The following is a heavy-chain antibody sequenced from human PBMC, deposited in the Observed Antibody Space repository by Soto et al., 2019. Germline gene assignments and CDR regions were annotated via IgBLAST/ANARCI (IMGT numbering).Heavy chain of an antibody. J-gene: IGHJ4*02. V-gene: IGHV3-74*01. Sequence: EVQLVESGGGLVQPGGSLTLSCAASGFTFSSYWMHWVRQAPGKGLVWVARIKSDGSGTIYADSVKGRLTISRDNARNTLYLQRNSLRDEDTAVYFCARGDGDYYDGNGYLGRHWGQGTLVTVSS. CDR1: GFTFSSYW. D-gene: IGHD3-22*01. CDR3: ARGDGDYYDGNGYLGRH. CDR2: IKSDGSGT.